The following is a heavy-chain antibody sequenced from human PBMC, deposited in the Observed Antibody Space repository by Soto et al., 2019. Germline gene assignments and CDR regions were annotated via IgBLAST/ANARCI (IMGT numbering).Heavy chain of an antibody. CDR3: ARMSPMENRSYWYFDL. CDR1: GYTFTGYY. Sequence: QVQLVQSGAEVKKPGASVKVSCKASGYTFTGYYMHWVRQAPGQGLEWMGWINPNSGGTNYAQKFQGWVTMTRDTSSSTAYMELSRLRSDDTAVYYCARMSPMENRSYWYFDLWGRGTLVTVSS. J-gene: IGHJ2*01. V-gene: IGHV1-2*04. CDR2: INPNSGGT. D-gene: IGHD1-1*01.